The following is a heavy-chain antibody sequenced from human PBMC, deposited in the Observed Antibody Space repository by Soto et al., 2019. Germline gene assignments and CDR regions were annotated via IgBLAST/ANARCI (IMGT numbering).Heavy chain of an antibody. D-gene: IGHD3-10*01. CDR1: GGPISSYH. Sequence: PSETLSLTCTLSGGPISSYHWSWIRQSPRKGLEWIGQIFYTGNTDYNPSLKSRVTMSVDIPKKQSSLKLRSVTAADTAMYFSARNNVRGVSNSYNWIDPWGQGTLVTVSS. CDR2: IFYTGNT. J-gene: IGHJ5*02. CDR3: ARNNVRGVSNSYNWIDP. V-gene: IGHV4-59*01.